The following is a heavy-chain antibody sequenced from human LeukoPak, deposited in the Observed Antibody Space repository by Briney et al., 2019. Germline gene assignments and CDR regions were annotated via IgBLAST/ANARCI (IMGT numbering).Heavy chain of an antibody. CDR2: INEGGSDK. D-gene: IGHD3-9*01. CDR1: GFTFSNSW. J-gene: IGHJ4*02. V-gene: IGHV3-7*05. Sequence: QTEGSLRLSCAASGFTFSNSWMTWVRQAPGKGLEWVAHINEGGSDKYYVDSVTGRFSISRDNTKNSLYLQMSSLRAEDTAVYYCASQPHYDILTGYYDYWGQGTLVTVSS. CDR3: ASQPHYDILTGYYDY.